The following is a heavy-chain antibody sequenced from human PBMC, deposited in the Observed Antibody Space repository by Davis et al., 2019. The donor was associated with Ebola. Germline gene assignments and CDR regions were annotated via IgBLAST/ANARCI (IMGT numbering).Heavy chain of an antibody. V-gene: IGHV3-23*01. Sequence: PGGSLRLSCAASGFTFSTYMMNWVRQAPGKGLEWVSGIGPSGETYYTDSEKGRFTISRDNSKNTLYLQMNTLRAEDTAIYYCGKGRLYGSGMIESWGQGTLVTVSS. CDR1: GFTFSTYM. D-gene: IGHD3-10*01. CDR3: GKGRLYGSGMIES. J-gene: IGHJ4*02. CDR2: IGPSGET.